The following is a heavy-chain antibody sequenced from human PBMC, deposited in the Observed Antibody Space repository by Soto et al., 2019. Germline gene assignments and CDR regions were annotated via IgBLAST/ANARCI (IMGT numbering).Heavy chain of an antibody. CDR2: INHSGST. V-gene: IGHV4-34*01. CDR3: ASPGDIAVAGTISHLPFDY. Sequence: QVQLQQWGAGLLKPSETLSLTSAVYGGSFSGYYWSWIRQPPGKGLEWIGEINHSGSTNYHPSLKSRVTISVDTSKIQFSLKLSSVTAADTAVYYCASPGDIAVAGTISHLPFDYWGEGTLVTVSS. J-gene: IGHJ4*02. CDR1: GGSFSGYY. D-gene: IGHD6-19*01.